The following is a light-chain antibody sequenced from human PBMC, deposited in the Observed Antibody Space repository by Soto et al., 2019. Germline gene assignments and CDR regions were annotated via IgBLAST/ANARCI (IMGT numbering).Light chain of an antibody. CDR3: SSYTGTSTPGV. Sequence: QSALTQPASVSGSPGQSITITCTGTSSDVGGYNLVSWYQQHLGKAPTLLIYEVSDRPSGVSDRFSGSKSGNTASLTISGLQSEDEADYYCSSYTGTSTPGVFGGGTKLTVL. J-gene: IGLJ3*02. V-gene: IGLV2-14*01. CDR2: EVS. CDR1: SSDVGGYNL.